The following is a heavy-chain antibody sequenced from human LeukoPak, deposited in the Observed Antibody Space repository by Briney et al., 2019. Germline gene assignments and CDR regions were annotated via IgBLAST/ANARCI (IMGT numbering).Heavy chain of an antibody. CDR3: ARAWQWLPLDS. V-gene: IGHV4-4*07. CDR1: GGSISSYY. Sequence: PSETLSLTCTGSGGSISSYYWSWIRQPAGKGLEWFGRIHTSGSTNYNPSLKSRVIMSVDTSKNQFSLKVTSVTAADAAVYYCARAWQWLPLDSWGQGTLVTVSS. J-gene: IGHJ4*02. CDR2: IHTSGST. D-gene: IGHD6-19*01.